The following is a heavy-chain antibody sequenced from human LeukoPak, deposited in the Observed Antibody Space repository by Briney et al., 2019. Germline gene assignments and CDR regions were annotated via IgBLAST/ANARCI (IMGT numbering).Heavy chain of an antibody. CDR1: GFTSSSYA. J-gene: IGHJ4*02. D-gene: IGHD3-22*01. Sequence: GGSLRLSCAASGFTSSSYAMHWVRQAPGKGLEWVAVISYDGSNKYYADSVKGRFTISRDNSKNTLYLQMNSLRAEDTAVYYCAREYYYDSSGYPTDWGQGTLVTVSS. CDR3: AREYYYDSSGYPTD. V-gene: IGHV3-30-3*01. CDR2: ISYDGSNK.